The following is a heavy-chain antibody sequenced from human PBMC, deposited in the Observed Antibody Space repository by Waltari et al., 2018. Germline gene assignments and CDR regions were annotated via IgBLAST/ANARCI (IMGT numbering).Heavy chain of an antibody. V-gene: IGHV4-34*02. D-gene: IGHD6-6*01. CDR1: GGSFSGYY. CDR2: ITHTGTT. Sequence: QVQLQQWGAGLLKPSETQSLTCAVSGGSFSGYYWTWIRQPPGKGLEWIGGITHTGTTNDKSSLKSRVTMSIDTSKTQFSLTGTSVTAAGTGIDYWAARRRASGAGFDPWGQGTLVTVSS. J-gene: IGHJ5*02. CDR3: AARRRASGAGFDP.